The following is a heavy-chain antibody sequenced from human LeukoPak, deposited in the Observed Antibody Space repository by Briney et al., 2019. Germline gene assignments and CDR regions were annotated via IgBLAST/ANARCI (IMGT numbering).Heavy chain of an antibody. CDR3: AKLAAAGTEDFDY. D-gene: IGHD6-13*01. CDR2: IAGGGGST. CDR1: GFTFSNYA. Sequence: GGSLRLSCAASGFTFSNYATSWVRQAPGQGLECVSCIAGGGGSTYNASSVQGRFTISRDNSKNTLYLHMTSLRAEDTAVFYCAKLAAAGTEDFDYWGQGTLVTVYS. V-gene: IGHV3-23*01. J-gene: IGHJ4*02.